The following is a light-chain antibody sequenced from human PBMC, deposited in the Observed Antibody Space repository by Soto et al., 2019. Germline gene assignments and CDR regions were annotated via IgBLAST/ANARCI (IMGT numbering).Light chain of an antibody. CDR3: QQYNNWPPWT. Sequence: EIVMTQSPATLSVSPGERATLSCRASQSVSSNLALYQKKPGQAPRLLIYSASTSATGIPARYSGSVSGTEFTLTISSLQSEDFAVYYCQQYNNWPPWTFCQGTKVEIK. V-gene: IGKV3-15*01. J-gene: IGKJ1*01. CDR2: SAS. CDR1: QSVSSN.